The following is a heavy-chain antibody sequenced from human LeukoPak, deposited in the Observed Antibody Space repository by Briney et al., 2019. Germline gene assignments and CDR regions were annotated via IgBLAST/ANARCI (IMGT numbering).Heavy chain of an antibody. CDR3: ARGLRYFDWSQNWFDP. J-gene: IGHJ5*02. V-gene: IGHV3-23*01. Sequence: PGGSLRLSCAASGFTFSSYAMSWVRQAPGKGLEWVSAISGSGGSTYYADSVKGRFTISRDNSKNTLHMEMNSLRAEDTAVYYCARGLRYFDWSQNWFDPWGQGTLVTVSS. D-gene: IGHD3-9*01. CDR2: ISGSGGST. CDR1: GFTFSSYA.